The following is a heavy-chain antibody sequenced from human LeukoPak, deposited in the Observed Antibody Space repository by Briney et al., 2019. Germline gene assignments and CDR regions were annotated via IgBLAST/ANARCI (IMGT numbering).Heavy chain of an antibody. CDR3: ARLEGTIFGVVDF. Sequence: PSETLSLTCAVSGYSISSGYYWGWIRQPPGKGLEWIGSIYHSGSNYYNPSLKSRVTISVDTSKNQFSLKLSSVTAADTAVYYCARLEGTIFGVVDFWGQGTLVTVSS. CDR1: GYSISSGYY. D-gene: IGHD3-3*01. CDR2: IYHSGSN. J-gene: IGHJ4*02. V-gene: IGHV4-38-2*01.